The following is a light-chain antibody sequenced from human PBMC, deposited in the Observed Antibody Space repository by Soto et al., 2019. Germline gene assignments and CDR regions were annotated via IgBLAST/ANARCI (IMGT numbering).Light chain of an antibody. J-gene: IGLJ3*02. CDR1: NIGSKS. CDR2: YDS. Sequence: SYELTQPTSVAVATGKTARITCGGNNIGSKSVHWYQQKPGQAPVLVIYYDSDRPSGIPERFSGSNSGNTATLTISRVEAGDEADYYCQVWDSSSDHVWVFGGGTKLTVL. V-gene: IGLV3-21*04. CDR3: QVWDSSSDHVWV.